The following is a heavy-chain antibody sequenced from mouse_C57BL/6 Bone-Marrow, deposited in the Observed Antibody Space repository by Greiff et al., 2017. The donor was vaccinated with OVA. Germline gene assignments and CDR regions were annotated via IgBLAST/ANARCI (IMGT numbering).Heavy chain of an antibody. J-gene: IGHJ1*03. D-gene: IGHD1-1*01. V-gene: IGHV1-85*01. Sequence: QVTLKVSGPELVKPGASVKLSCKASGYTFTSYDINWVKQRPGQGLEWIGWIYPRDGSTKYNEKFKGKATLTVDTSSSTAYMELHSLTSEDSAVYFCARTTTVVAPDWYFDVWGTGTTVTVSS. CDR2: IYPRDGST. CDR1: GYTFTSYD. CDR3: ARTTTVVAPDWYFDV.